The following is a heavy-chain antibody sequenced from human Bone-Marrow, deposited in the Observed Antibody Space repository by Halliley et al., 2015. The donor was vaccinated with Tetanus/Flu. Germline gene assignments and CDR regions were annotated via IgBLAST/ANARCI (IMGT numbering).Heavy chain of an antibody. V-gene: IGHV1-8*01. CDR3: TRFPLGLAAPGAFDI. J-gene: IGHJ3*02. CDR2: MNPNSVNT. CDR1: GYTFTSYD. Sequence: QLVQSGAEVKKPGASVKVSCKASGYTFTSYDIIWVRQATGQGLEWMGWMNPNSVNTGYAQKFQGRVTMTRNTSISTAYMELSSLRSEDTAVYYCTRFPLGLAAPGAFDIWGQGTMVTVSS. D-gene: IGHD3-16*01.